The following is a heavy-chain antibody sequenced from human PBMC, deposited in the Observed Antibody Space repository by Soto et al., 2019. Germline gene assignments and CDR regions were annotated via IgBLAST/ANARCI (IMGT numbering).Heavy chain of an antibody. Sequence: SETLSLTCTVSGGSFSSGDYYWSWIRQPPGKGLEWIGYIYYSGSTYYNPSLKSRVTISVDTSKNQFSLKLSSVTAADTAVYYCARGRGYYYDSSGYYRLGTDDAFDIWGQGTMVTVSS. V-gene: IGHV4-30-4*01. CDR3: ARGRGYYYDSSGYYRLGTDDAFDI. J-gene: IGHJ3*02. D-gene: IGHD3-22*01. CDR1: GGSFSSGDYY. CDR2: IYYSGST.